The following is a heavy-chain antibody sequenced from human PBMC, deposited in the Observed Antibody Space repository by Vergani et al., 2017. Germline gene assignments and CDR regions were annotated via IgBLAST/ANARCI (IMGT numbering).Heavy chain of an antibody. Sequence: QVQVVQSGAEVKKSGASVKVSCKTSEYTFSNYYMHWVRQAPGQGLEGMGRINPSGGHTNYAQTFQGRVTMTRDTSTSTVYMEQISLRSEDTALYYCDGGAYGILTGYRYWGQGTLVTVSA. CDR2: INPSGGHT. J-gene: IGHJ4*02. V-gene: IGHV1-46*03. D-gene: IGHD3-9*01. CDR1: EYTFSNYY. CDR3: DGGAYGILTGYRY.